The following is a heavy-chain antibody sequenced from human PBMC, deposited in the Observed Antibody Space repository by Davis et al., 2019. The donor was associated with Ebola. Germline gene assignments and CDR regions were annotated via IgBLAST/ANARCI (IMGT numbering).Heavy chain of an antibody. J-gene: IGHJ4*02. Sequence: SETLSLTCTVSGGSVSSGSYYWSWIRQPPGKGLEWIGYIYYSGSTNYNPSLKSRVTISVDTSKNQFSLKLSSVTAADTAVYYCARGIGWERPYYFDYWGQGTLVTVSS. CDR2: IYYSGST. D-gene: IGHD1-26*01. CDR3: ARGIGWERPYYFDY. V-gene: IGHV4-61*01. CDR1: GGSVSSGSYY.